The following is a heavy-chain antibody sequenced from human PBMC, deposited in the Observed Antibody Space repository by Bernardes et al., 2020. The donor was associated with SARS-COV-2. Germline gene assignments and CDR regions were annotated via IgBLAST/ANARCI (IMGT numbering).Heavy chain of an antibody. CDR3: ARGGHSSSWFGDRRWFDP. Sequence: SETLSLTCAVYGGSFSGYYCSWIRQPPGKGLEWIGEINHSGGTNYNPSLKSRVTISVDTSKNQLSLKLSSVTAADTAVYYCARGGHSSSWFGDRRWFDPWGQGTLVTVSS. D-gene: IGHD6-13*01. CDR1: GGSFSGYY. J-gene: IGHJ5*02. V-gene: IGHV4-34*01. CDR2: INHSGGT.